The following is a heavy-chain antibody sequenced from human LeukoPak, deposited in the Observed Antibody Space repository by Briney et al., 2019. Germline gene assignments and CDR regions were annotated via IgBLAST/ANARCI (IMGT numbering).Heavy chain of an antibody. Sequence: SETLSLTCTVSGGSISSYYWSWIRQPAGKGLEWIGRIYTSGSANYNPSLKSRATISVDTSKDQFSLKLSSVTAADTAVYYCARRGSGWYPFDYWGQGTLVTVSS. CDR3: ARRGSGWYPFDY. D-gene: IGHD6-19*01. CDR2: IYTSGSA. J-gene: IGHJ4*02. CDR1: GGSISSYY. V-gene: IGHV4-4*07.